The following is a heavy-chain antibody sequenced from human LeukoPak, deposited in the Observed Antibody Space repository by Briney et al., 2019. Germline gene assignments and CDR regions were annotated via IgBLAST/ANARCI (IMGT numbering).Heavy chain of an antibody. Sequence: SETLSLTCSVSGGSISSSTYFWGWIRQPPGKGLEWIASIHYSGSTYSNPSLKSRVTISVDTSKNQFSLKLSSVTAADTAVYYCAREGGYSYGDAPLHFDYWGQGTLVTVSS. CDR3: AREGGYSYGDAPLHFDY. J-gene: IGHJ4*02. CDR2: IHYSGST. D-gene: IGHD5-18*01. V-gene: IGHV4-39*07. CDR1: GGSISSSTYF.